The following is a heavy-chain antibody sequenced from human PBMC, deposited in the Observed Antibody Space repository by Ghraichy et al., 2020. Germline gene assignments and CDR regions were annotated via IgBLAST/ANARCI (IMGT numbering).Heavy chain of an antibody. J-gene: IGHJ4*02. D-gene: IGHD5-24*01. CDR3: ARHRRRDGYKAGFDY. V-gene: IGHV4-34*01. CDR2: INHSGST. CDR1: GGSFSGYY. Sequence: SETPSLTCAVYGGSFSGYYWSWIRQPPGKGLEWIGEINHSGSTNYNPSLKSRVTISVDTSKNQFSLKLSSVTAADTAVYYCARHRRRDGYKAGFDYWGQGTLVTVSS.